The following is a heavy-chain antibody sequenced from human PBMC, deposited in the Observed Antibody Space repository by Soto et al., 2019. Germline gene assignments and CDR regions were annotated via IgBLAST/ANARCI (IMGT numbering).Heavy chain of an antibody. CDR1: GDSVSSGSSR. CDR3: ASLINAAFDF. D-gene: IGHD3-10*01. Sequence: QVHLQESGPGLVKPSETLSLTCTVSGDSVSSGSSRWDWIRQPPGKGLEWIGYIYSSGSTSYNPSLKSRVTISVDTSKNQFSLKLRSVTAADTAVYYCASLINAAFDFSGQGTLVTVSS. V-gene: IGHV4-61*01. J-gene: IGHJ4*02. CDR2: IYSSGST.